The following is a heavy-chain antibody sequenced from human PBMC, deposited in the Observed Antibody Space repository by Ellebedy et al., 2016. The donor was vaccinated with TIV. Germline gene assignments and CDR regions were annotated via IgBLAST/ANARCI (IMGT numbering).Heavy chain of an antibody. CDR3: ARVGKMGYDFWSGYDP. V-gene: IGHV1-2*02. Sequence: ASVKVSCKASGYTFTSYYMHWVRQAPGQGLEWMGWINPNSGGTNYAQKFQGRVTMTRDTSISTAYMELSRLRSDDTAVYYCARVGKMGYDFWSGYDPWGQGTLVTVSS. CDR1: GYTFTSYY. D-gene: IGHD3-3*01. J-gene: IGHJ5*02. CDR2: INPNSGGT.